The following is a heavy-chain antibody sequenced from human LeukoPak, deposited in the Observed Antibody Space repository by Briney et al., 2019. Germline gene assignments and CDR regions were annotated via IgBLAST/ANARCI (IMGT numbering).Heavy chain of an antibody. CDR3: GRDFGLVGTKRSFDL. J-gene: IGHJ3*01. Sequence: GGSLRLSCAASGFTFTDYYMGWIRQAPGKGLEWLSYISGSGTTIFYADSVKGRFTISRDDAKNSVDLQMNSLRAEDTAVYYCGRDFGLVGTKRSFDLWGQGTMVTVSS. V-gene: IGHV3-11*01. D-gene: IGHD1-7*01. CDR1: GFTFTDYY. CDR2: ISGSGTTI.